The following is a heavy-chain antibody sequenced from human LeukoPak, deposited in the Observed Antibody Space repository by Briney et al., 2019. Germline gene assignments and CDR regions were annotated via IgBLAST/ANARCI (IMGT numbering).Heavy chain of an antibody. D-gene: IGHD1-26*01. J-gene: IGHJ4*02. CDR1: GFTFNTYA. CDR3: PSGSADY. Sequence: PGGSLRLSCAASGFTFNTYAMSWVRQAPGKGLEWVSAISASGGSTYYADSVKGRFTISRDNSKNTPYLQMNRLRAEDTAVYYCPSGSADYWGQGTLVTVSS. V-gene: IGHV3-23*01. CDR2: ISASGGST.